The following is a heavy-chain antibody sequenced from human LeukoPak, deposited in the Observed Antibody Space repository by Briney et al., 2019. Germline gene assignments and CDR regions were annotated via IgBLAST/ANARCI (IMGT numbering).Heavy chain of an antibody. Sequence: GESLKISCKGFGYSFTSYWIGWVRQMPGKGLEWMGIIYPGDSDTRYSPSFQGQVTISADKSISTAYLQWSSLKASDTAMYYCARHSPYDLPPSAFDIWGQGTMVTVSS. V-gene: IGHV5-51*01. D-gene: IGHD3-3*01. CDR3: ARHSPYDLPPSAFDI. J-gene: IGHJ3*02. CDR2: IYPGDSDT. CDR1: GYSFTSYW.